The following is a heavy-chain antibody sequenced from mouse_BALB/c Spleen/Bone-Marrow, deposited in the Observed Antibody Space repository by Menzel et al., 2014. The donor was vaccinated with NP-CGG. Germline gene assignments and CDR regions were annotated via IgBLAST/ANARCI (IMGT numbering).Heavy chain of an antibody. D-gene: IGHD2-1*01. CDR3: ARPDGNYESYFDY. CDR1: GYTFTSCY. Sequence: QVQLKESGPELVTPGASVKMSCKASGYTFTSCYIHWVKQSPGQGLEWIGWIYPGDGSTEYNEKFKGKTTLTADKSSSTAYMLLSSLTSEDSAIYFCARPDGNYESYFDYWGQGTTLTVSS. CDR2: IYPGDGST. V-gene: IGHV1S56*01. J-gene: IGHJ2*01.